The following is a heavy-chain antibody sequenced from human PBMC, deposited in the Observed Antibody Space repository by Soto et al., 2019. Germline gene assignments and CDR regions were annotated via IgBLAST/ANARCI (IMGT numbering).Heavy chain of an antibody. Sequence: EVQLVESGGGLVQPGGSLRLSCAASGFTVSSNYMSWVRQAPGKGLEWVSVIYSGGSAYDADSVKGRFTISRDNAKNTLYLQMNSLRAEDTAVYYCARHGYSYGGGCFDYWGQGTLVTVSS. V-gene: IGHV3-66*04. J-gene: IGHJ4*02. CDR2: IYSGGSA. CDR3: ARHGYSYGGGCFDY. D-gene: IGHD5-18*01. CDR1: GFTVSSNY.